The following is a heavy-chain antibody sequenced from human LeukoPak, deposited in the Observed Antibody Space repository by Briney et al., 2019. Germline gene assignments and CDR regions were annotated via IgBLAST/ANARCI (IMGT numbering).Heavy chain of an antibody. J-gene: IGHJ3*02. CDR1: GGSISSGGYY. Sequence: PSETLSLTCTVSGGSISSGGYYWSWIRQHPGKGLEWIGYIYYSGSTYYNPSLKSRVTISVDTSKNQFSLKLSSVTAADTAVYYCVRDLAYGDYAFDIWGQGTMVTVSS. V-gene: IGHV4-31*03. CDR2: IYYSGST. CDR3: VRDLAYGDYAFDI. D-gene: IGHD4-17*01.